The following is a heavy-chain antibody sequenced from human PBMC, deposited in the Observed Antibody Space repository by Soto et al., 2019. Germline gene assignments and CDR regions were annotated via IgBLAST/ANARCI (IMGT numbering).Heavy chain of an antibody. CDR2: ISGNSGKT. D-gene: IGHD2-8*01. CDR1: GVTFSSYA. V-gene: IGHV3-23*01. Sequence: XGSLRLSCTASGVTFSSYAMSWVRQAPGKELEWVSTISGNSGKTNYAESVKGRFSISRDNSKNTVHLQLDSLRAEDTAVYFCAKLGFVLMELYYFHQWGQGTLVTVSS. J-gene: IGHJ4*01. CDR3: AKLGFVLMELYYFHQ.